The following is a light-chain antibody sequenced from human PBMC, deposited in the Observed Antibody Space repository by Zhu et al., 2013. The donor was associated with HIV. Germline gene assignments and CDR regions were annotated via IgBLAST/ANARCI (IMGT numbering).Light chain of an antibody. Sequence: QSVLTQPPSVSGAPGQRVTISCTGSSSNIGAGYDVHWYQQLPGTAPKLLIYENNNRPSGVPDRFSGSKSGTSASLAITGLQAEDEADYYCQSYDSTLSGYVFGTGTEVTVL. CDR3: QSYDSTLSGYV. CDR2: ENN. CDR1: SSNIGAGYD. V-gene: IGLV1-40*01. J-gene: IGLJ1*01.